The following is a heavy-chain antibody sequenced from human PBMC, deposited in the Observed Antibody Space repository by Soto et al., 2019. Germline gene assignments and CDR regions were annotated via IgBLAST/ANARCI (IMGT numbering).Heavy chain of an antibody. CDR3: ARERTYYDFWSGYYTRPLDY. Sequence: GGSLRLSCAASGFTFSSYAMHWVRQAPGKGLEWVAVISYDGSNKYHADSVKGRFTISRDNSKNTLYLQMNSLRAEDTAVYYCARERTYYDFWSGYYTRPLDYWGQGTLVTVS. CDR2: ISYDGSNK. V-gene: IGHV3-30-3*01. J-gene: IGHJ4*02. D-gene: IGHD3-3*01. CDR1: GFTFSSYA.